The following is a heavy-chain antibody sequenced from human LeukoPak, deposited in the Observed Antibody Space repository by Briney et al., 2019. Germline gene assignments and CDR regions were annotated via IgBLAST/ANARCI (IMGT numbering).Heavy chain of an antibody. V-gene: IGHV1-2*02. CDR1: GYSFTDYY. J-gene: IGHJ5*02. CDR3: ARADRLHGGPYLIGP. D-gene: IGHD2-21*01. CDR2: INPNSGGT. Sequence: GASAKVSCKTSGYSFTDYYMHWVRLAPGQGLEWMGWINPNSGGTSSAQKFQGRVTMTRDTSITTVYMEVSWLTSDDTAIYYCARADRLHGGPYLIGPWGQGTLVTVSS.